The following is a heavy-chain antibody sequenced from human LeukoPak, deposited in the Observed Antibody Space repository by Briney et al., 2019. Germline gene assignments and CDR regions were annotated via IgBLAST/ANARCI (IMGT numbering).Heavy chain of an antibody. V-gene: IGHV1-69*13. D-gene: IGHD2-2*01. CDR2: IIPIFGTA. CDR1: GGTFSSYA. CDR3: AKDKYQLPSPGRYYYYYMDV. Sequence: GASVKVSCKASGGTFSSYAISWVRQAPGQGLEWMGGIIPIFGTANYAQKFQGRVTITADESTSTAYMELSSLRSEDTAVYYCAKDKYQLPSPGRYYYYYMDVWGKGTTVTVSS. J-gene: IGHJ6*03.